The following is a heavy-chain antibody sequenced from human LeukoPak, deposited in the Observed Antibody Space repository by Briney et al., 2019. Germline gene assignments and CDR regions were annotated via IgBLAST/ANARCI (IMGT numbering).Heavy chain of an antibody. CDR1: GGSISSYY. D-gene: IGHD6-13*01. Sequence: PSETLSLTCTVSGGSISSYYWSWIRQPPGKGLEWIGYIYYSGSTNYNPSLKSRVTISVDTSKNQFSLKLSSVTAADTAVYYCARSESTGSSWYQVDYWGQGTLVTVSS. CDR3: ARSESTGSSWYQVDY. V-gene: IGHV4-59*01. J-gene: IGHJ4*02. CDR2: IYYSGST.